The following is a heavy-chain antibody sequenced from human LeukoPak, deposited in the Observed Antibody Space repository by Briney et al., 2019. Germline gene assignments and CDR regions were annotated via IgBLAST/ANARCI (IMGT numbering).Heavy chain of an antibody. V-gene: IGHV5-51*01. Sequence: GESLKISCKSSGYSFTNYWIGWVRQMPGKGLEWMGFIYPSDSDTRYSPSFQGQVTISADKSISTAYLQWSSLKASDTAMYYCARSHSSGWFPSDYWGQGTLVTVSS. CDR2: IYPSDSDT. CDR3: ARSHSSGWFPSDY. J-gene: IGHJ4*02. CDR1: GYSFTNYW. D-gene: IGHD6-19*01.